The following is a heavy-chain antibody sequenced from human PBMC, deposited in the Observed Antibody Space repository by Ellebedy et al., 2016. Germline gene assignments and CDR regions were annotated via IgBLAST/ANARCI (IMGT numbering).Heavy chain of an antibody. CDR3: ARAAMVRGVTLPWFDP. Sequence: ASVKVSCKASGGTFSSYAISWVRQAPGQGLEWMGGIIPIFGTANYAQKFQGRVTITADESTSTAYMELSSLRSEDTAVYYCARAAMVRGVTLPWFDPWGQGTLVTVSS. D-gene: IGHD3-10*01. CDR2: IIPIFGTA. V-gene: IGHV1-69*13. CDR1: GGTFSSYA. J-gene: IGHJ5*02.